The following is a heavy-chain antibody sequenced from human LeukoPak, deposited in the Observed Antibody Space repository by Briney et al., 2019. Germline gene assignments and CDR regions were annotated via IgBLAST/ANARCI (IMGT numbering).Heavy chain of an antibody. Sequence: GGSQRLSCAASGFTFSRHYMHWVRQAPGKGLVWVSRIKTDGSSTIYADSVKGRFTISRDNAKNTLYLQMSSLRAEDTAVYYSGSSEDGYIDYWGQGTLVTVSS. CDR2: IKTDGSST. CDR1: GFTFSRHY. J-gene: IGHJ4*02. CDR3: GSSEDGYIDY. D-gene: IGHD5-24*01. V-gene: IGHV3-74*01.